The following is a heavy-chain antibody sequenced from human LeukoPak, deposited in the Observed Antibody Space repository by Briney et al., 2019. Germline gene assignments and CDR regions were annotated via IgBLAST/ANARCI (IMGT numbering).Heavy chain of an antibody. V-gene: IGHV4-4*07. CDR3: ARDLALGYCSSTSCPNYYYYYMDV. CDR1: GGSISSYY. D-gene: IGHD2-2*01. CDR2: IYTSGST. Sequence: SETLSLTCTVSGGSISSYYWSWIRQPAGKGLEWIGRIYTSGSTNYNPSLKRRVTMSVDTSKNQFSLKLSSVTAADTAVYYCARDLALGYCSSTSCPNYYYYYMDVWGKGTTVTVSS. J-gene: IGHJ6*03.